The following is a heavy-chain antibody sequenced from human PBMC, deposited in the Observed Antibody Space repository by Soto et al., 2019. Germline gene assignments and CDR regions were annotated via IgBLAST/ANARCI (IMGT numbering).Heavy chain of an antibody. CDR2: IVVGSGNT. D-gene: IGHD3-3*01. Sequence: GASVKVSCKASGFTFTSSAMQWVRQARGQRLEWIGWIVVGSGNTNYAQKFQERVTITRDMSTSTAYMELSSLRSEDTAVYYCAAGSATAYTIPLDYWGQGTLVTVSS. J-gene: IGHJ4*02. CDR3: AAGSATAYTIPLDY. CDR1: GFTFTSSA. V-gene: IGHV1-58*02.